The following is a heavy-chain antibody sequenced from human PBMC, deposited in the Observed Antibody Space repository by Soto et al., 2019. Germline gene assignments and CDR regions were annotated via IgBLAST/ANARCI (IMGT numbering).Heavy chain of an antibody. CDR2: ISTSGSTI. CDR1: GFTFTDYY. D-gene: IGHD2-21*01. CDR3: SAFKFRPICYDS. V-gene: IGHV3-11*01. J-gene: IGHJ4*02. Sequence: GGSLRLSCATSGFTFTDYYMTWIRQAPGKGLEWLSYISTSGSTIFYADSVKGRFTISRDNAKNSLYLQMNSLRPEYTALYFCSAFKFRPICYDSWGQGTLVTVSS.